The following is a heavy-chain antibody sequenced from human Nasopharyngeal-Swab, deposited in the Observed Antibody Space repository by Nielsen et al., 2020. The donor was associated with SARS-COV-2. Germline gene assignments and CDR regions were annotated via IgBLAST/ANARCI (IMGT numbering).Heavy chain of an antibody. Sequence: ASVKVSCKPSGYTFTDYYIHWVRQAPGQGLEWVGRINPNSGDTIYAQTFQGRLTLTRDTSIGTAYMELTSLRSDDTALFFCARGGSEIDHNFFDLWGQGTLVTVSS. D-gene: IGHD5-24*01. CDR2: INPNSGDT. J-gene: IGHJ4*02. V-gene: IGHV1-2*06. CDR3: ARGGSEIDHNFFDL. CDR1: GYTFTDYY.